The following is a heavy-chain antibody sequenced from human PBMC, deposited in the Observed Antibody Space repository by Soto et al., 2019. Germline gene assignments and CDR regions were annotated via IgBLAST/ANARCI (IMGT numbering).Heavy chain of an antibody. D-gene: IGHD5-18*01. J-gene: IGHJ4*02. V-gene: IGHV3-23*01. CDR3: AKDSGYNRPYYFDY. Sequence: WGSLRLSCADSRFTFSSYAMRWVRQGRGKGLEWVSAISGSGGSTYYADSVKGRFTISRDNSKNTLYLQMNSLRAEDTAVYYCAKDSGYNRPYYFDYWGQGILVTVSS. CDR2: ISGSGGST. CDR1: RFTFSSYA.